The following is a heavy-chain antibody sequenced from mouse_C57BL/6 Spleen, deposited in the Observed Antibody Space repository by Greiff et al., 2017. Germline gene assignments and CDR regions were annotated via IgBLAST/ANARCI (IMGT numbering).Heavy chain of an antibody. D-gene: IGHD1-3*01. V-gene: IGHV1-66*01. Sequence: QVQLQQSGPELVKPGASVKISCKASGYSFTSYYIHWVKQRPGQGLEWIGWIYPGSGNTKYNEKFKGKATLTADTSSSTAYMQLSSLTSEDSAVYYCARGSLNWYEFAYWGQGTLVTVSA. CDR1: GYSFTSYY. CDR3: ARGSLNWYEFAY. CDR2: IYPGSGNT. J-gene: IGHJ3*01.